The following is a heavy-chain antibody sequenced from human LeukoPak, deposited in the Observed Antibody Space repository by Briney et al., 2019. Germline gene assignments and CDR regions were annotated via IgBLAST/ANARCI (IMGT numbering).Heavy chain of an antibody. J-gene: IGHJ3*02. V-gene: IGHV6-1*01. CDR3: ARGAVAVRNAFDI. Sequence: SQTLSLTCAISGDSVSSNSAAWNWIRQSPSRGLEWLGRTYYSPKWYNDYAVSVKSRIPINPDTSKNQFSLQLNSVTPEDTALYYCARGAVAVRNAFDIWGQGTMVTVSS. CDR1: GDSVSSNSAA. CDR2: TYYSPKWYN. D-gene: IGHD6-19*01.